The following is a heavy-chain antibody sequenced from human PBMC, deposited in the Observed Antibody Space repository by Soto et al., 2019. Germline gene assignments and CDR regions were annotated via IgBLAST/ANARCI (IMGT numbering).Heavy chain of an antibody. CDR2: INHSGST. Sequence: PSETLSLTCAVYGGSFSGYYWSWIRQPPGKGLEWIGEINHSGSTNYNPSLKSRVTISVDTSKNQLSLKLSSVTAADTAVYYCARGRVAERGLDYWGQGTLVTVSS. CDR3: ARGRVAERGLDY. V-gene: IGHV4-34*01. CDR1: GGSFSGYY. J-gene: IGHJ4*02. D-gene: IGHD6-19*01.